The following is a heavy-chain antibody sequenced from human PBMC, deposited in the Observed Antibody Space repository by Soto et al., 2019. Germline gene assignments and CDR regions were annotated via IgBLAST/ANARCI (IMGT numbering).Heavy chain of an antibody. CDR3: AKGRGIFNSGLSELDQ. Sequence: QVQLVQSGAEVKTPGSSVRVSCKASGGTFSRYTLNWVRQAPGQGLEWMGGIIPRFGTRNYAPTLQDRVTIIADESTNTAYMELNSLMSEDTAVYYCAKGRGIFNSGLSELDQWGQGTLVTVSS. J-gene: IGHJ4*02. V-gene: IGHV1-69*01. CDR2: IIPRFGTR. D-gene: IGHD3-3*01. CDR1: GGTFSRYT.